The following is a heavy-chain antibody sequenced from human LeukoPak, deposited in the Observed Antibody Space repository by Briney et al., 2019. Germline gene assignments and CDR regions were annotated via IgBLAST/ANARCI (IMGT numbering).Heavy chain of an antibody. Sequence: GGSLRLSCAASGFTFSSYAMSWVRQAPGKGLEWVSAISGSGGSTYYAESVKGRFTISRDNSKNTLYLQMNSLRAEDTAVYYCAKGLSNWNYFDYWGQGTLVTVSS. V-gene: IGHV3-23*01. J-gene: IGHJ4*02. CDR1: GFTFSSYA. D-gene: IGHD1-20*01. CDR3: AKGLSNWNYFDY. CDR2: ISGSGGST.